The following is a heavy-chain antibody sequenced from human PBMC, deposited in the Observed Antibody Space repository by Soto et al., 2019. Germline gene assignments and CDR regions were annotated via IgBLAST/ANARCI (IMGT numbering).Heavy chain of an antibody. V-gene: IGHV3-30-3*01. J-gene: IGHJ4*02. Sequence: QVQLVESGGGVAQPGRSLRLSCAASGFTFSSYAMHWVRQAPGKGLEWVAVISYDGSNKYYADSVKGRFTISRDNSKNTLYLQMNSLRAEDTAVYYCAREEVEMATTDPFSPCFDYWGQGTLVTVSS. D-gene: IGHD1-1*01. CDR3: AREEVEMATTDPFSPCFDY. CDR2: ISYDGSNK. CDR1: GFTFSSYA.